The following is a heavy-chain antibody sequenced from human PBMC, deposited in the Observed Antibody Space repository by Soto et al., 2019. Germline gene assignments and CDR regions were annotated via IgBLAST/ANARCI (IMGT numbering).Heavy chain of an antibody. Sequence: GGSLRLSCAASGFTFSSYAMSWVRQAPGKGLEWVSAISGSGGSTYYADSVKGRFTISRDNSKNTLYLQMNSLRAEDTAVYYCAKELQYCSSTSCYEWDYWGQGTLVTVSS. V-gene: IGHV3-23*01. CDR1: GFTFSSYA. CDR3: AKELQYCSSTSCYEWDY. D-gene: IGHD2-2*01. J-gene: IGHJ4*02. CDR2: ISGSGGST.